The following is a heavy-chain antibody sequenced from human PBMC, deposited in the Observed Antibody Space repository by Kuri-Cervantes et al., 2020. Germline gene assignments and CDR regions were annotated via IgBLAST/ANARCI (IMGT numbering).Heavy chain of an antibody. J-gene: IGHJ4*02. V-gene: IGHV4-34*01. Sequence: SETLSLTCGVYGGSFSDNDWTWIRQAPGKGLEWIGSIYHSGSTYYNPSLKSRVTISVDTSKNQFSLKLSSVTAADTAVYYCASRGIWDFWSGYGDYWGQGTLVTVSS. CDR2: IYHSGST. CDR3: ASRGIWDFWSGYGDY. D-gene: IGHD3-3*01. CDR1: GGSFSDND.